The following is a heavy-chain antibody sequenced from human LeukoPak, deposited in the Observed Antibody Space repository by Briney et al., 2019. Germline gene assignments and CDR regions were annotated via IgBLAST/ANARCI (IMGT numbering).Heavy chain of an antibody. D-gene: IGHD5-12*01. CDR3: AKDLTYDDMDV. V-gene: IGHV3-33*06. J-gene: IGHJ6*03. CDR1: GFTFSSYG. CDR2: IWYDGSNK. Sequence: PGGSLRLSCAASGFTFSSYGMHWVRQAPGKGLEWVAVIWYDGSNKYYGDSVKGRFTISRDNSKNSLYLQMNSLRVEDTAVYYCAKDLTYDDMDVWDKGTTVTVSS.